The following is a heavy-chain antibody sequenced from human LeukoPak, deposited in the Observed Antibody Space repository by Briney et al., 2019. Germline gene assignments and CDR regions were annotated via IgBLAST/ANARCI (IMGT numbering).Heavy chain of an antibody. CDR3: ATTYYYDSSGYSIDPYFDY. V-gene: IGHV1-18*01. CDR1: GYTFTSYG. CDR2: ISAYNGNT. J-gene: IGHJ4*02. Sequence: GASVKVSCKASGYTFTSYGISWVRQAPGQELEWMGWISAYNGNTNYAQKLQGRVTMTTDTSTSTAYMELRSLRSDDTAVYYCATTYYYDSSGYSIDPYFDYWGQGTLVTVSS. D-gene: IGHD3-22*01.